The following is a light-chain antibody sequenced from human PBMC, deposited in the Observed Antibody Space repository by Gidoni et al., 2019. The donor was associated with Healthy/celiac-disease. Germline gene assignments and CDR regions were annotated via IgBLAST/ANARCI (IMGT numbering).Light chain of an antibody. Sequence: IVLTQSPATLSFSPCDRATLSCRSSETVYSYLDLYQHKPGQAPRLLIYDASNRATGTPARFRGSWSVTDFTLTISSLEAEDFAVYYCQQRGNWPPAVTFGQGTRVEMK. V-gene: IGKV3-11*01. CDR1: ETVYSY. CDR2: DAS. J-gene: IGKJ1*01. CDR3: QQRGNWPPAVT.